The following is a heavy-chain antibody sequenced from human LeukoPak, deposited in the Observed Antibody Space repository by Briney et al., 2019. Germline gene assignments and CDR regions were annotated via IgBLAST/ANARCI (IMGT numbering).Heavy chain of an antibody. Sequence: SVKLSCKASGGTLSSYAITWVRQAPGQGLKWMGGIIPIFGTANYAQKFQGRVTITTDESTSTAYMELSSLRSEDTAVYYCARDRGCSGGSCYSPNWFDPWGQGTLVTVCS. D-gene: IGHD2-15*01. CDR3: ARDRGCSGGSCYSPNWFDP. CDR1: GGTLSSYA. V-gene: IGHV1-69*05. J-gene: IGHJ5*02. CDR2: IIPIFGTA.